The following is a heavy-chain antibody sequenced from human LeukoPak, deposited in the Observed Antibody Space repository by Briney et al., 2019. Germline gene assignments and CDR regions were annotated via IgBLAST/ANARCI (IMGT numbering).Heavy chain of an antibody. Sequence: GGSLRLSCAASGFTVSSNYMSWVRQAPGKGLEWVSVIYSGGSTYYADSVKGRFTISRDNSKNTVYPQMNSLRAEDTAVYYCARMTYASAHFNYWGQGTLVTVSS. D-gene: IGHD2-21*02. CDR2: IYSGGST. CDR1: GFTVSSNY. V-gene: IGHV3-66*02. J-gene: IGHJ4*02. CDR3: ARMTYASAHFNY.